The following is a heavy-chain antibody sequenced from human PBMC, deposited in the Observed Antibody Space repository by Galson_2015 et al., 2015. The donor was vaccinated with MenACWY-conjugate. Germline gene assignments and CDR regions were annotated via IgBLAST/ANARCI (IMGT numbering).Heavy chain of an antibody. CDR2: ISYDGSNK. Sequence: SLRLSCAASGFTFSSYGMHWVRQAPGQGLEWVAVISYDGSNKYYADSVKGRFTISRDNSKNTLYLQMNSLRAEDTAVYYCAKASKGILTGYSYYFDYWGQGTLVTVSS. CDR3: AKASKGILTGYSYYFDY. CDR1: GFTFSSYG. J-gene: IGHJ4*02. D-gene: IGHD3-9*01. V-gene: IGHV3-30*18.